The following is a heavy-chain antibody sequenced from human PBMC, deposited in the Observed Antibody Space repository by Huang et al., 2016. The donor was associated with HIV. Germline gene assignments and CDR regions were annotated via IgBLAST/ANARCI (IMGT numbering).Heavy chain of an antibody. CDR3: ARPRMTATSSDSTWSFFDS. V-gene: IGHV4-34*02. D-gene: IGHD2-21*02. Sequence: QVQLQQWGAGLLKPSGVLSLKCAVYGGSLSDYYWTWIRQSPGKGLEWIGEVNHLGLSTYHPSLRSRVTMSVDMSKNQFSLNLTSLTVADTAVYYCARPRMTATSSDSTWSFFDSWGQGTLVIVSS. CDR2: VNHLGLS. J-gene: IGHJ4*02. CDR1: GGSLSDYY.